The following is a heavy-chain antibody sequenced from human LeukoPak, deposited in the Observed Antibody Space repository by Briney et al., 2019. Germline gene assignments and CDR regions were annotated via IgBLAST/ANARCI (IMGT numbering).Heavy chain of an antibody. Sequence: SVKVSCKASGGTFSSYAISWVRQAPGQGLEWMGGIIPIFGTTNYAQKFQGRVTITADESTSTAYMELSSLRSEDTAVYYCARSRGYSGYVLGWFDPWGQGTLVTVSS. V-gene: IGHV1-69*01. CDR1: GGTFSSYA. CDR2: IIPIFGTT. D-gene: IGHD5-12*01. CDR3: ARSRGYSGYVLGWFDP. J-gene: IGHJ5*02.